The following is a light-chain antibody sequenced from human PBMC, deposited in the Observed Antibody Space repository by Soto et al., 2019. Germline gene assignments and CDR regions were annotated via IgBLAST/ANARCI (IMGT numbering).Light chain of an antibody. CDR3: AAWDDSLNGVV. V-gene: IGLV1-44*01. Sequence: QSVLTQPPSASGTPGQRVTISCSGSSFNVGGNTVNWYQQVTGTAPKLLINSNNQRPSGVPDRFSGPKSGTSASLAISGLQSEDEADYYCAAWDDSLNGVVFGGGTK. CDR1: SFNVGGNT. J-gene: IGLJ2*01. CDR2: SNN.